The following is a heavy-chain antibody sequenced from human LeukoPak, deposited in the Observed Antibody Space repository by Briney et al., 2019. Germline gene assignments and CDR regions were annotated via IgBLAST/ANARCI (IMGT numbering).Heavy chain of an antibody. V-gene: IGHV4-34*01. Sequence: SETLSLTCAVYGGSFTTYYGTWIRQPPGKGLEWIGEINLRGTTNYNPSLKSRVTISLDTSKNQFSLKLSSVTAADTAVYYCARQPYCSSTSCYRYFDYWGQGTLVTVSS. CDR3: ARQPYCSSTSCYRYFDY. D-gene: IGHD2-2*01. CDR1: GGSFTTYY. J-gene: IGHJ4*02. CDR2: INLRGTT.